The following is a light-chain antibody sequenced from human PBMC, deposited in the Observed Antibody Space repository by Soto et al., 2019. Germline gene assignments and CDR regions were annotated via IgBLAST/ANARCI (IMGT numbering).Light chain of an antibody. CDR2: DAS. Sequence: EIVLTQSPATLYLSPGERATLSCGASQSVSNSYLAWYQQKPGLAPRLLIYDASSGATGIPDRFSGSGSGTAFTLTISRLEPEDFAVYYCQQYGSSPWTFGQGTKLEIK. J-gene: IGKJ2*01. CDR1: QSVSNSY. CDR3: QQYGSSPWT. V-gene: IGKV3D-20*01.